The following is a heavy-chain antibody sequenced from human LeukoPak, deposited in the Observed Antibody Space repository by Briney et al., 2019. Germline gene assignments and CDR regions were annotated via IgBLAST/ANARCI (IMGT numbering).Heavy chain of an antibody. CDR3: AKGLPAYSSGWLRHPGDY. Sequence: GGSLRLSCAVSGFTFSSYAMNWVRQAPGKGLEWVSVISTTGGPTYYADSVKGRFTISRDNSKNTLYLQMNSLRAEDTAVYYCAKGLPAYSSGWLRHPGDYWGQGTLVTVSS. CDR2: ISTTGGPT. D-gene: IGHD6-19*01. CDR1: GFTFSSYA. J-gene: IGHJ4*02. V-gene: IGHV3-23*01.